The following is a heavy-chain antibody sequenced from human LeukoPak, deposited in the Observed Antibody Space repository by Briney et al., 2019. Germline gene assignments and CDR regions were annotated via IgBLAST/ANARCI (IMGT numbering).Heavy chain of an antibody. V-gene: IGHV4-31*03. Sequence: NPSETLSLTCTVSGGSSIGSGGYYWSWIRQHPGKGLEWIGYIYYSGSTYYNPSLKSRVTISVDTSKNQFSLKLSSVTAADTAVYYCARDEYYYDSPGPYYYYGMDVWGQGTTVTVSS. D-gene: IGHD3-22*01. CDR3: ARDEYYYDSPGPYYYYGMDV. CDR1: GGSSIGSGGYY. CDR2: IYYSGST. J-gene: IGHJ6*02.